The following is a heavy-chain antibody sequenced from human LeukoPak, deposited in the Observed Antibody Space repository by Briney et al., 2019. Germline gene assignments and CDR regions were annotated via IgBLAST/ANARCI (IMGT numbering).Heavy chain of an antibody. V-gene: IGHV3-23*01. Sequence: PGGSLRLSCAASGFTFRSYAMSWVRQAPGKGLEWVSAISGSGGSTYYADSVKGRFTISRDNSKNTLYLQMNSLRAEDTAVYYCAKTPDIVVVVAATLFDYWGQGTLVTVSS. CDR3: AKTPDIVVVVAATLFDY. CDR2: ISGSGGST. D-gene: IGHD2-15*01. CDR1: GFTFRSYA. J-gene: IGHJ4*02.